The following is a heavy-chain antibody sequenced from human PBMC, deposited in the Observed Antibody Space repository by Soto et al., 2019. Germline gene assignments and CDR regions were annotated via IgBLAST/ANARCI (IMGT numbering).Heavy chain of an antibody. D-gene: IGHD3-3*01. CDR3: ARETDFWSGRRWFDP. J-gene: IGHJ5*02. CDR1: GGSFSGYY. Sequence: PSETLSLTCAVYGGSFSGYYWSWIRQPPGKGLEWIGEINHSGSTSYNPSLKSRVTISVDTSKNQFSLKLSSVTAADTAVYYCARETDFWSGRRWFDPWGQGTLVTVSS. V-gene: IGHV4-34*01. CDR2: INHSGST.